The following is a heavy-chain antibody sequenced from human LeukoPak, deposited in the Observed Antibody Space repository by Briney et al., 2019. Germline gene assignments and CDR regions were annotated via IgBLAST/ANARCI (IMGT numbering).Heavy chain of an antibody. CDR2: INPNSGGT. V-gene: IGHV1-2*02. J-gene: IGHJ4*02. Sequence: ASVKVSCKASGYTFTGYYMHWVRQAPGQGLEWMGWINPNSGGTNYAQKFQGRVTMTRDTSTSTVYMELSSLRSEDTAVYYCARDLRRAVAGHTPEDYWGQGTLVTVSS. D-gene: IGHD6-19*01. CDR3: ARDLRRAVAGHTPEDY. CDR1: GYTFTGYY.